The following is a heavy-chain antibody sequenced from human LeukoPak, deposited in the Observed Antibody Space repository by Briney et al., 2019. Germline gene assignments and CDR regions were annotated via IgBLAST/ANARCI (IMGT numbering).Heavy chain of an antibody. CDR1: GGTFSSYA. CDR3: ARGKRFLEWLPDFDY. V-gene: IGHV1-69*13. D-gene: IGHD3-3*01. Sequence: SVKVSCKASGGTFSSYAISWVRQAPGQGLEWMGGIIPIFGTANYAQKFQGRVTITADESASTAYMELSSLRSEDTAVYYCARGKRFLEWLPDFDYWGQGTLVTVSS. CDR2: IIPIFGTA. J-gene: IGHJ4*02.